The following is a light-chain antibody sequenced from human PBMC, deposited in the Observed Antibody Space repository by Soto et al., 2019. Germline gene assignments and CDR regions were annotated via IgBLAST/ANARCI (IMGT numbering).Light chain of an antibody. CDR1: SNY. J-gene: IGLJ1*01. CDR3: CSFAGSYTSYV. Sequence: QSVLTQPRSVSGPPGQSVTISCTGTSNYVSWYQQDPGKAPKLIIYDVSKRPSGVPDRFSGSKSGNTASLTISGLQAEDEADYFCCSFAGSYTSYVFGTGTKV. CDR2: DVS. V-gene: IGLV2-11*01.